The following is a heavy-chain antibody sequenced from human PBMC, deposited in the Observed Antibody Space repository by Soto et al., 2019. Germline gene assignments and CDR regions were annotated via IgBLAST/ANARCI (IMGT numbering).Heavy chain of an antibody. CDR2: ISYDGSNK. Sequence: SLRLSCAASGFTFSSYAMHWVRQAPGKGLEWVAVISYDGSNKYYADSVKGRFTISRDNSKNTLYLQMNSLRAEDTAVYYCAKDKGAATTMVRGVIFFDYWGQGTLVTVSS. J-gene: IGHJ4*02. CDR1: GFTFSSYA. V-gene: IGHV3-30-3*01. CDR3: AKDKGAATTMVRGVIFFDY. D-gene: IGHD3-10*01.